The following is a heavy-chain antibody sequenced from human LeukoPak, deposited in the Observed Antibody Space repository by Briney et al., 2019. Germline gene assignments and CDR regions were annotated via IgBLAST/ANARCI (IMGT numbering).Heavy chain of an antibody. V-gene: IGHV3-48*02. J-gene: IGHJ6*02. CDR2: INPSSTTF. D-gene: IGHD2-8*01. CDR3: AVDHTSGTIYHGLDV. CDR1: GFIFSTFR. Sequence: GSLRLSCAASGFIFSTFRMNWVRQAPGKWLESISYINPSSTTFYYADSVKGRFTISRDNAKNSLCLQMNSLRDGDTAIYYCAVDHTSGTIYHGLDVWGQGTTVTVSS.